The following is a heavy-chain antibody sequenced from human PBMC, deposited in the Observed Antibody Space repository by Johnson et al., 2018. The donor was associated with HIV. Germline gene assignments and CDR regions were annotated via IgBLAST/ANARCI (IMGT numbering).Heavy chain of an antibody. D-gene: IGHD1-26*01. CDR1: GFTFSSAW. Sequence: VQPAESGGGLVKLGGSLRLSCAASGFTFSSAWMSWVRQAPGKGLEWVGRIKSKTHGETTDYAASAKGRSPLSREDSKNTLYLQMNSLKTEDTAVYYCTTPSGSYVSSYDAFDIWGQGTMVTVSS. V-gene: IGHV3-15*01. CDR3: TTPSGSYVSSYDAFDI. CDR2: IKSKTHGETT. J-gene: IGHJ3*02.